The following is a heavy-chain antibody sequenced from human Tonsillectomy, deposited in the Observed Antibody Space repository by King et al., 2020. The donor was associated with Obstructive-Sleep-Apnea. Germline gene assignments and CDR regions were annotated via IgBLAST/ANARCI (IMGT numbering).Heavy chain of an antibody. CDR3: ARSLLNFDRAFDI. V-gene: IGHV4-59*01. J-gene: IGHJ3*02. D-gene: IGHD3-9*01. CDR1: GGSISSYY. CDR2: IYYSGST. Sequence: VQLQESGPGLVKPSETLSLTCTVSGGSISSYYWSWLRQPPGKGLEWIGYIYYSGSTNYNPSLKSRVTISVDTSKNQFSLKLSSVTAADTAVYYCARSLLNFDRAFDIWGQGTMVTVSS.